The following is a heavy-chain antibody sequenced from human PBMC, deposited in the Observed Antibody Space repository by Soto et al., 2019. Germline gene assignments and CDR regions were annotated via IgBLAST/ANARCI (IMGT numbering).Heavy chain of an antibody. J-gene: IGHJ3*02. CDR1: GFTFSRHA. Sequence: PGGSLRLSCTASGFTFSRHAMTWVRQVPGKGLEWVSIISGSGGTTYYADSVKGRFTISRDNSKNTLYLQMNSLRAEDTAVYYCARDRAGYDILTGYYSGGAFDIWGQGTMVTVSS. CDR3: ARDRAGYDILTGYYSGGAFDI. V-gene: IGHV3-23*01. CDR2: ISGSGGTT. D-gene: IGHD3-9*01.